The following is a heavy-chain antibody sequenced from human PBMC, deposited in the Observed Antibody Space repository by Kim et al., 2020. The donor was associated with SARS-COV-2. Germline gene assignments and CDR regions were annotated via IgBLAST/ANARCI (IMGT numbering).Heavy chain of an antibody. J-gene: IGHJ4*02. CDR1: GGSFSGYY. V-gene: IGHV4-34*01. D-gene: IGHD6-13*01. Sequence: SETLSLTCAVYGGSFSGYYWSWIRQPPGKGLEWIGEINHSGSTNYNPSLKSRVTISVDTSKNQFSLKLSSVTAADTAVYYCARVVAAAGKFDYWGQGTLVTVSS. CDR3: ARVVAAAGKFDY. CDR2: INHSGST.